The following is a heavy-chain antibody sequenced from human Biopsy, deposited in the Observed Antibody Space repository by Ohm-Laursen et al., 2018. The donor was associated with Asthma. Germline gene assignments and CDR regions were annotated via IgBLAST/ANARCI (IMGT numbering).Heavy chain of an antibody. CDR2: VGSDESYT. V-gene: IGHV3-33*01. Sequence: SLRLSCTASGFTFMSYGMHWVRQVPGKGLEWVATVGSDESYTDHADSVKGRFTISRDNSKNTLHLQMNSLSPEDTAVYYCARDFSRAIMIGGGREHYFDFWGQGTLVTVSS. D-gene: IGHD3-16*01. J-gene: IGHJ4*02. CDR3: ARDFSRAIMIGGGREHYFDF. CDR1: GFTFMSYG.